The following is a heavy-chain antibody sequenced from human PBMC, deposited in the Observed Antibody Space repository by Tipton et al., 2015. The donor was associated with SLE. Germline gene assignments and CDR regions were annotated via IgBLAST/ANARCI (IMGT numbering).Heavy chain of an antibody. CDR1: GFTCSEHY. J-gene: IGHJ4*02. CDR3: VRGGGRDPEY. D-gene: IGHD4-23*01. CDR2: IRNKANSYTT. V-gene: IGHV3-72*01. Sequence: GSLRLSCVASGFTCSEHYMEWVRQAPGKGLEWVGRIRNKANSYTTEYAASVKGRFTISRDNAKNSLFLQMNSLRAEDTAVYYSVRGGGRDPEYWGQGTLVTVSS.